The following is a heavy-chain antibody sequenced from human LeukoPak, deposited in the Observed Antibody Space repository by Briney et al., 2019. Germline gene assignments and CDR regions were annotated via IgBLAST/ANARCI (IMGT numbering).Heavy chain of an antibody. V-gene: IGHV5-51*01. CDR3: ARRGGWDYDSSGYLFDY. D-gene: IGHD3-22*01. Sequence: GESLKISCKSSGYSFTGYWIGWVRQMPGKGLEWMGIIYPGDSDTRYSPSFQGQVTISADKSISTAYLQWSSLKASDTAMYYCARRGGWDYDSSGYLFDYWGQGTLVTVSS. J-gene: IGHJ4*02. CDR1: GYSFTGYW. CDR2: IYPGDSDT.